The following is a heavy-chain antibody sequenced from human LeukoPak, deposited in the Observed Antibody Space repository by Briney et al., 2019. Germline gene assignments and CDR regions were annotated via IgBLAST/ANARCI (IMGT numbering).Heavy chain of an antibody. V-gene: IGHV4-4*08. J-gene: IGHJ3*02. CDR3: ARRNDFHI. CDR1: GGSIKGYH. CDR2: IYSNEAT. Sequence: SETLSLTCTVSGGSIKGYHWSWIRQPPGRGLEWIGYIYSNEATEYKPSLKSRVTISADTPKNQFSLKLTSVSAADTAIYYCARRNDFHIWGQGTMVIVSS.